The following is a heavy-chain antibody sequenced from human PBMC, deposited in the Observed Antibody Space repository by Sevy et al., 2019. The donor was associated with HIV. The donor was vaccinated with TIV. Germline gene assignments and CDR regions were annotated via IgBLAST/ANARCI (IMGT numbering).Heavy chain of an antibody. CDR3: AGPITMVWGANNGAGAFAI. CDR2: IIPIFGTA. CDR1: GGTFSSYA. J-gene: IGHJ3*02. Sequence: ASVKVSCKASGGTFSSYAISWVRQAPGQGLEWMGGIIPIFGTANYAQKFQVRVTITADKSTSTAYMELSSLRSEDTAVYYCAGPITMVWGANNGAGAFAIWGQGTMVSDSS. D-gene: IGHD3-10*01. V-gene: IGHV1-69*06.